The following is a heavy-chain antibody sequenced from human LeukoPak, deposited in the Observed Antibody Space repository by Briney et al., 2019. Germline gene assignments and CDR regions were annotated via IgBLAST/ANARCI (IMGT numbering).Heavy chain of an antibody. D-gene: IGHD3-22*01. CDR2: INPNSGGT. V-gene: IGHV1-2*02. J-gene: IGHJ3*02. CDR1: GYTFTGYY. Sequence: ASVKVSCKASGYTFTGYYMHWVRQAPGQGLEWMGWINPNSGGTNYAQKFQGRVTMTRDTSISTAYMELSRLRSDDTAVYYRASRYYDSRAAFDIWGQGTMVTVSS. CDR3: ASRYYDSRAAFDI.